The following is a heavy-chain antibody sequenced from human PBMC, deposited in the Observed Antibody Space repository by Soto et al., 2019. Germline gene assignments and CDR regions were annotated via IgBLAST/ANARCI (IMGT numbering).Heavy chain of an antibody. CDR3: ARGYCTSQRCHTPDY. Sequence: QVQLQGSGPGLVKPSETLSLSCTVSTDSISGYYWSWIRQPPGKGLDWIGYMYFTGTSNYNPSLKSRGTIXXDXSXXQFALKLSSVTAADTAVYYCARGYCTSQRCHTPDYWGQGTLVTVSS. V-gene: IGHV4-59*01. CDR1: TDSISGYY. D-gene: IGHD2-8*01. CDR2: MYFTGTS. J-gene: IGHJ4*02.